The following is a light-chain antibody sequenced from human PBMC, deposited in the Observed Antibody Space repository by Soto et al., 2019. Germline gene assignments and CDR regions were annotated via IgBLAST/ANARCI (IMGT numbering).Light chain of an antibody. Sequence: DIQLTQSPSSLSASVGDRITITCQASQAIGAFLNWYRQKPGQPPKLIVFDASNLRTGVPSRFSGSGSATHFTFTITSLQPEDVATYYCQHYDTFPYSFGQGTKLEIQ. CDR3: QHYDTFPYS. CDR1: QAIGAF. CDR2: DAS. J-gene: IGKJ2*01. V-gene: IGKV1-33*01.